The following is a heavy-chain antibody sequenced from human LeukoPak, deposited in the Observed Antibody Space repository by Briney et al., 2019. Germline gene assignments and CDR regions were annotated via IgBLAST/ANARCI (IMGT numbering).Heavy chain of an antibody. Sequence: GGSLRLSCAASGFTFSNYAMSWVRQAPGKGLEWVLGISGSGGTTYYADSVKGRFTISRDNSKNTLYLQMNSLRAEDTAVYYCAKVAHYYGSGSYYEYYFDYWGQGTLVTVSS. V-gene: IGHV3-23*01. J-gene: IGHJ4*02. D-gene: IGHD3-10*01. CDR2: ISGSGGTT. CDR1: GFTFSNYA. CDR3: AKVAHYYGSGSYYEYYFDY.